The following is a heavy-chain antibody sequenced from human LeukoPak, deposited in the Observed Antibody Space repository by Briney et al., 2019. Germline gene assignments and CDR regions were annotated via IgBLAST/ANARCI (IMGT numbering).Heavy chain of an antibody. Sequence: GGSLRLSCAASGFTFSSYSMNWVRQAPGKGLEWVSSISSSSSYIYYADSVKGRFTISGDNAKNSLYLQMNSLRAEDTAVYYCARDPGDDVILTGYYYFDYWGQGTLVTVSS. V-gene: IGHV3-21*01. D-gene: IGHD3-9*01. CDR2: ISSSSSYI. CDR1: GFTFSSYS. J-gene: IGHJ4*02. CDR3: ARDPGDDVILTGYYYFDY.